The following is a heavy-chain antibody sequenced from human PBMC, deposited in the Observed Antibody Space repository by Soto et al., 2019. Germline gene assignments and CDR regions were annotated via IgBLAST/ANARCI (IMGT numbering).Heavy chain of an antibody. J-gene: IGHJ5*02. Sequence: VQLVESGGGLVKPGGSLRLSCAASGFTFNNAWMSWVRQAPGKGLEWVGRVKSKTEGGTVDYAAPVKGRFSISRDDSTNTLYVKMNSLKTEDTAVYYCAAMSGHSSVWFEHWGQGTLVTVSS. CDR2: VKSKTEGGTV. CDR1: GFTFNNAW. V-gene: IGHV3-15*01. D-gene: IGHD3-22*01. CDR3: AAMSGHSSVWFEH.